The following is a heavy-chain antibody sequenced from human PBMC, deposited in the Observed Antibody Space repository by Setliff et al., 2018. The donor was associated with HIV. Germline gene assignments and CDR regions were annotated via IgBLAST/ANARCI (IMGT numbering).Heavy chain of an antibody. CDR3: ARRSGWSLDY. D-gene: IGHD6-19*01. J-gene: IGHJ4*02. Sequence: SETLSLTCTVSGGSITSGNYYWNWIRQPPGKGLEWIGEINHSGSTNYNPSLKSRVTISVDTSKNQFSLKLSSVTAADTAVYYCARRSGWSLDYWGQGTLVTVSS. V-gene: IGHV4-39*01. CDR2: INHSGST. CDR1: GGSITSGNYY.